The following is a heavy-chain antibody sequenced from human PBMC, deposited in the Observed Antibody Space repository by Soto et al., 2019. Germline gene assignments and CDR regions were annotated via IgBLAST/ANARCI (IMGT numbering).Heavy chain of an antibody. Sequence: SETLSLTCTVSGDSVSGGYYWSWIRQHPGKGLEWIGYIYYSGSTYYNPSLKSRVTISVDTSKNQFSLKLSSVTAADTAVYYCARDRGMVRGVITYYYYGMDVWGQGTTVTVSS. V-gene: IGHV4-31*02. CDR2: IYYSGST. D-gene: IGHD3-10*01. CDR3: ARDRGMVRGVITYYYYGMDV. CDR1: GDSVSGGYY. J-gene: IGHJ6*02.